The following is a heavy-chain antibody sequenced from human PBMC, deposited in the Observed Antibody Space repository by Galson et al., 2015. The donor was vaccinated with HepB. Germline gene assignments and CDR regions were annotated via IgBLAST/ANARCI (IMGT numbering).Heavy chain of an antibody. J-gene: IGHJ4*02. D-gene: IGHD1-26*01. CDR1: GYTFTGYY. CDR3: ARIRGRFRGQSNYFDY. CDR2: INPNSGGT. V-gene: IGHV1-2*06. Sequence: SVKVSCKASGYTFTGYYMHWVRQAPGQGLEWMGRINPNSGGTNYAQKFQGRVTMTRDTSISTAYMELSRLRSDDTAVYYCARIRGRFRGQSNYFDYWGQGTLVTVSS.